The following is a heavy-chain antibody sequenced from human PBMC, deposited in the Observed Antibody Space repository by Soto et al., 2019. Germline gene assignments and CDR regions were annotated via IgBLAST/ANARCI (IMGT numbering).Heavy chain of an antibody. CDR2: IIPIFGTA. CDR3: AREDNDYDSSPHFHY. V-gene: IGHV1-69*01. CDR1: GGTFRRSA. Sequence: QVQLVQSGAEAKKPGSSMKGACKAAGGTFRRSAITWVRQAPGQGIEWLGVIIPIFGTANYAPKFQGRVTINDDESTSTAYMELSSLSTEDTAAYSGAREDNDYDSSPHFHYRGQGAPVTFSS. J-gene: IGHJ4*02. D-gene: IGHD3-22*01.